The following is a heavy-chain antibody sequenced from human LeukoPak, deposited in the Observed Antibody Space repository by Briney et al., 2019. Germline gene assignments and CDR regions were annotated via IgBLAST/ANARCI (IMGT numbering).Heavy chain of an antibody. V-gene: IGHV1-69*05. CDR1: GGTFSSYA. Sequence: SVKVSCKASGGTFSSYAISWVRQAPGQGLEWMGGIIPIFGTANYAQKFQGRVTITTDESTSTAYMELSSLRSEDTAVYYCARDRGIVGAREAFDIWGQGTMVTVSS. CDR2: IIPIFGTA. J-gene: IGHJ3*02. CDR3: ARDRGIVGAREAFDI. D-gene: IGHD1-26*01.